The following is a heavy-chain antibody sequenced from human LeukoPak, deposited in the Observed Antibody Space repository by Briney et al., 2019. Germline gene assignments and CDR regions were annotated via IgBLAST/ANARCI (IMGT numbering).Heavy chain of an antibody. CDR2: IVGGSSDRT. Sequence: GGSLRLSCAASGFTFSRYEMNWVRQAPGKGLEWVSYIVGGSSDRTYYADSVKGRFTISRENAKDSLYLQMNNLRAEDTAIYYCAREMYGSGLYYFDYWGQGTLVTVPS. CDR3: AREMYGSGLYYFDY. V-gene: IGHV3-48*03. D-gene: IGHD3-10*01. J-gene: IGHJ4*02. CDR1: GFTFSRYE.